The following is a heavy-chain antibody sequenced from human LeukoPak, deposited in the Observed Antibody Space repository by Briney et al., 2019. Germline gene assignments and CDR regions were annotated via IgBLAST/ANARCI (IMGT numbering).Heavy chain of an antibody. CDR1: GFTFSSYS. D-gene: IGHD4-17*01. CDR2: ISSSSSYI. J-gene: IGHJ4*02. V-gene: IGHV3-21*01. Sequence: PGGSLRLSCAASGFTFSSYSMNWVRQAPGKGLEWVSSISSSSSYIYYADSVKGRLTISRDNAKNSLYLQMNSLRAEDTAVYYCASFDGDYGVDYWGQGTLVTVSS. CDR3: ASFDGDYGVDY.